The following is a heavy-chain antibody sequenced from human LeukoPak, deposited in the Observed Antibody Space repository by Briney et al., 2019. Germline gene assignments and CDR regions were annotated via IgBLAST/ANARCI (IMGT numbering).Heavy chain of an antibody. J-gene: IGHJ4*02. CDR2: IWYDGSNK. CDR1: GFTFSSYG. CDR3: ARSPYYYGSGSYYLPLY. D-gene: IGHD3-10*01. V-gene: IGHV3-33*01. Sequence: GGSLRLSCAASGFTFSSYGMHWVRQAPGKGLEWVAVIWYDGSNKYYADSVKGRFTISRDNSKNTLYLQMNSLRAEDTAVYYCARSPYYYGSGSYYLPLYWGQGTLVTVSS.